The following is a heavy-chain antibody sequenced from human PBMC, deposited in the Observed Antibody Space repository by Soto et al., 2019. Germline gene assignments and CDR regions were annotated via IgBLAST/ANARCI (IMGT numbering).Heavy chain of an antibody. CDR3: ARGREDFHDSSGTRWVWFDP. J-gene: IGHJ5*02. V-gene: IGHV4-59*02. CDR1: GGSVSRYY. Sequence: QVQLQESGPGLVKPSETLSLTCTVSGGSVSRYYWSWFRQPPGKELQWIANIYNSGITNYNASLESRVTMSVDNSTNQFFLKLRSVTAADTAVYFCARGREDFHDSSGTRWVWFDPWGQGTLVTVSP. CDR2: IYNSGIT. D-gene: IGHD3-22*01.